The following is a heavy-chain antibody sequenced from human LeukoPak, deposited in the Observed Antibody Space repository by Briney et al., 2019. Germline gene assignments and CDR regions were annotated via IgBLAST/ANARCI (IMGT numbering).Heavy chain of an antibody. D-gene: IGHD3-22*01. J-gene: IGHJ4*02. CDR1: GFVYENYG. V-gene: IGHV3-20*04. CDR2: INWNGGKI. CDR3: AKLLYYYDSSQPY. Sequence: GGSLRLSCAASGFVYENYGMTWVRQAPGKGLEWVCGINWNGGKIVYADSVKGPFTISRDNAKNSLYLQMNSLRAEDTALYYCAKLLYYYDSSQPYWGQGTLVTVSS.